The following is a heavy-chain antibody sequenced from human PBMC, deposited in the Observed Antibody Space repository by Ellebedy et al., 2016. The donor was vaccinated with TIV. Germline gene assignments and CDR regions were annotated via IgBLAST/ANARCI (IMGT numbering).Heavy chain of an antibody. CDR2: IYHTGSA. CDR3: ASLPDYRVGFVDAPMVWGR. Sequence: SETLSLTCAVSGGSISSRNWWSRVRQPPGTGLEWIGEIYHTGSANYDPSLKSRVTISVDNSKNQFSLILTSVTAADTAIYYCASLPDYRVGFVDAPMVWGRWGQGTLVTVSS. D-gene: IGHD3-10*01. V-gene: IGHV4-4*02. CDR1: GGSISSRNW. J-gene: IGHJ4*02.